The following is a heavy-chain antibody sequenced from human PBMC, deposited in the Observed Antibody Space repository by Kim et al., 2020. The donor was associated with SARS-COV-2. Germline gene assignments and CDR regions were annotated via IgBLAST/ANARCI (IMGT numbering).Heavy chain of an antibody. V-gene: IGHV3-23*01. CDR2: ISPTEDRST. CDR1: GFSFRPHA. CDR3: AKYMDNWTSGHRGFDH. Sequence: GGSLRLSCGASGFSFRPHAMTWVRQAPGKGLEWISAISPTEDRSTHYAYSVKGRCTISRDDSKNTVYLQMDSLTTEDTAIYYCAKYMDNWTSGHRGFDH. J-gene: IGHJ4*01. D-gene: IGHD1-1*01.